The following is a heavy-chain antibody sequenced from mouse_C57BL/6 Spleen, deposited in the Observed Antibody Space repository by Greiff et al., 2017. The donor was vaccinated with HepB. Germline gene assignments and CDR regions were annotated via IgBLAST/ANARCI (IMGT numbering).Heavy chain of an antibody. Sequence: EVQLQQSVAELVRPGASVKLSCTASGFNIKNTYIHWVKQRPEQGLEWIGRIDPANGNTKYAPKFQGKATITADTSSNTAYLQLSSLTSEDTAIYYCALITTVVADWYFDVWGTGTTVTVSS. CDR2: IDPANGNT. V-gene: IGHV14-3*01. D-gene: IGHD1-1*01. J-gene: IGHJ1*03. CDR1: GFNIKNTY. CDR3: ALITTVVADWYFDV.